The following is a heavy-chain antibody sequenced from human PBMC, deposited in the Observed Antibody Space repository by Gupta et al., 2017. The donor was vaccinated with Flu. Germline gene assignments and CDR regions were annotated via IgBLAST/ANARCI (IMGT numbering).Heavy chain of an antibody. CDR2: IYYSGST. CDR1: GGSISSSSYY. Sequence: QLQLQESGPGLVKPSETLSLTCTVSGGSISSSSYYWGWIRQPPGKGLEWIGSIYYSGSTYYNPSLKSRVTISVDTSKNQFSLKLSSVTAADTAVYYCASHRHSSGYLVDAFDIWGQGTMVTVSS. V-gene: IGHV4-39*01. J-gene: IGHJ3*02. D-gene: IGHD3-22*01. CDR3: ASHRHSSGYLVDAFDI.